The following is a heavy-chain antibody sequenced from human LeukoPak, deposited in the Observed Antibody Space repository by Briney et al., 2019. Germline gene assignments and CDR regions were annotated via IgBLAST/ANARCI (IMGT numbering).Heavy chain of an antibody. CDR2: IFHSGST. V-gene: IGHV4-30-2*01. CDR3: ARESYDSSGDFDI. J-gene: IGHJ3*02. Sequence: MASETLSLTCTVSGDSISSGGYYWSWIRQPPGKGLEWIGYIFHSGSTYYSPSLKSRVTISIDRTKNQFSLRLSSVTAADTAVYYCARESYDSSGDFDIWGQGTMVTVSS. CDR1: GDSISSGGYY. D-gene: IGHD3-22*01.